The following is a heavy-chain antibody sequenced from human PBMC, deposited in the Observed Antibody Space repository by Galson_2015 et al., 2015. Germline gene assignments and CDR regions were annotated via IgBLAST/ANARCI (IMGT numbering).Heavy chain of an antibody. CDR2: LTESGGGT. D-gene: IGHD2-15*01. CDR1: GFSFSNYA. V-gene: IGHV3-23*01. J-gene: IGHJ4*02. Sequence: SLRLSCATSGFSFSNYAMAWVRQAPGKGLEYVSSLTESGGGTYYSDSVRGRFTISRDNSKNTLYLQMNSLRTEDTAIYYCAKRTADPPELRAFDYWGQGALVTVSS. CDR3: AKRTADPPELRAFDY.